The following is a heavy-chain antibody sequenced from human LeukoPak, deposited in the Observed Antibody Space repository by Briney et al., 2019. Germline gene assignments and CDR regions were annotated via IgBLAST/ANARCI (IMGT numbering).Heavy chain of an antibody. CDR1: GYTFTGYY. V-gene: IGHV1-2*02. CDR2: INPNSGGT. J-gene: IGHJ5*02. D-gene: IGHD6-13*01. CDR3: ARDIGYSSSWYMNAPFDP. Sequence: GASVKVSCKASGYTFTGYYMHWVRQAPGQGLEWMGWINPNSGGTNYAQKFQGRVTMTRDMSISTAYMELSRLRSDDTAVYYCARDIGYSSSWYMNAPFDPWGQGTLVTVSS.